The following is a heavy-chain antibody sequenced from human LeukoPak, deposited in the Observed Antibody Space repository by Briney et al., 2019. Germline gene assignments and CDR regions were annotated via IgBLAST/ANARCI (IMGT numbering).Heavy chain of an antibody. Sequence: PSETLSLTCTVSGGSTSSSSYYWGWIRQPPGKGLEWIGSIYYSGSTYYNPSLKSRVTISVDTSKNQFSLKLSSVTAADTAVYYCARDFIVGAEGAAFDIWGQGTMVTVSS. V-gene: IGHV4-39*07. CDR3: ARDFIVGAEGAAFDI. D-gene: IGHD1-26*01. J-gene: IGHJ3*02. CDR2: IYYSGST. CDR1: GGSTSSSSYY.